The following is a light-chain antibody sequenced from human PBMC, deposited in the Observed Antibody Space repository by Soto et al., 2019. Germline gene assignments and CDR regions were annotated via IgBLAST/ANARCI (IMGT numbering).Light chain of an antibody. J-gene: IGKJ4*01. Sequence: EIVLTQSPATLSFSPGNRATLSCRASQSVSSSLAWYQQKPGQAPRLLIYDESTRATGIPARFSGSGSGTDFTLTITGLEPEDFAVYSCQQRSDWPSTFGGGTKVEIK. CDR2: DES. CDR3: QQRSDWPST. CDR1: QSVSSS. V-gene: IGKV3-11*01.